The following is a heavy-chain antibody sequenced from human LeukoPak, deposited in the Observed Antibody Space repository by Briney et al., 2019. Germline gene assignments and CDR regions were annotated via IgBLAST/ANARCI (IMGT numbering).Heavy chain of an antibody. CDR2: IYTGGTT. Sequence: GGSLRLSCAASGFTVSTNYMSWVRQAPGKGLEWVSVIYTGGTTYYADSVKDRFAFSRDNSKNTVYLQMNSLRAEETAVYYCARGFNRGFDPWGQGTLVTVSS. V-gene: IGHV3-53*01. CDR1: GFTVSTNY. CDR3: ARGFNRGFDP. D-gene: IGHD1-14*01. J-gene: IGHJ5*02.